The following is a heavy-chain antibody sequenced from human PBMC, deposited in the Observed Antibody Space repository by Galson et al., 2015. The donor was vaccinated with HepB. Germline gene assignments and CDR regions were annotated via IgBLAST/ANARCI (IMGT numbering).Heavy chain of an antibody. V-gene: IGHV3-30-3*01. Sequence: SLRLSCAASGFTFSSYVMNWVRQAPGKGLEWVAVISYDGSNKYYADSVKGRFTISRDNSKNTLYLQMNSLRAEDTAVYYCARVGYCSSTSCYMGLGVVDVWGQGTTVTVSS. D-gene: IGHD2-2*02. CDR1: GFTFSSYV. J-gene: IGHJ6*02. CDR3: ARVGYCSSTSCYMGLGVVDV. CDR2: ISYDGSNK.